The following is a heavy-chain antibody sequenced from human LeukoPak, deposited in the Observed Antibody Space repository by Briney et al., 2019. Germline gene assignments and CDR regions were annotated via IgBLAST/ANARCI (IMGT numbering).Heavy chain of an antibody. CDR2: IYYSGRT. V-gene: IGHV4-39*01. Sequence: SETLSLTCSVSGDSVSRSDSYWDWIRQPPGKGLEWIGTIYYSGRTYYSPSLKSRVTMSVDPSNNQFSLNLRSVTAAATALYYCARRRYYDGSGYLEWGQGTLLSVSS. CDR3: ARRRYYDGSGYLE. J-gene: IGHJ1*01. D-gene: IGHD3-22*01. CDR1: GDSVSRSDSY.